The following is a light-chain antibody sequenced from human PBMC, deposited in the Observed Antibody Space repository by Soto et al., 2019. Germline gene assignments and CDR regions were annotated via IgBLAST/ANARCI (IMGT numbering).Light chain of an antibody. CDR3: QQYNTYWT. Sequence: DIQMTQSPSALSACVGDRVTITCRASQSISSWLAWYQQKPGKAPKLLIYKASSLESGVPSRFSGSGSGTEFILTISSLQPDDFATYYCQQYNTYWTFGQGTKVEIK. V-gene: IGKV1-5*03. J-gene: IGKJ1*01. CDR2: KAS. CDR1: QSISSW.